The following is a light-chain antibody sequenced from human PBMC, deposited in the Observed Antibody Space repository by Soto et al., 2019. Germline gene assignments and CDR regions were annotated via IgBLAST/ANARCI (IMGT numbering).Light chain of an antibody. J-gene: IGKJ1*01. CDR1: QNIDRW. CDR3: QQYKSGST. CDR2: EAS. V-gene: IGKV1-5*01. Sequence: DIQMTQSPSTLSTSVGDRATITCRATQNIDRWLAWYQQKPGKAPKLPIYEASSLEGGVPSRFSGSGSGTEFPLNVSGLQAEDFATYWCQQYKSGSTFGQRTKLDFK.